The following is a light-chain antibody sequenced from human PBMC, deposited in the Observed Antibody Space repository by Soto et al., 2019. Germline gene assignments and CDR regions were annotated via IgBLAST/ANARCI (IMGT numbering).Light chain of an antibody. CDR2: EVT. CDR1: SSDVGGYNY. V-gene: IGLV2-14*01. CDR3: VSFTSSTTYA. Sequence: QSVLTQPASVSGSPGQSITISCTGTSSDVGGYNYVSWYQQHPGKAPKIIIYEVTNRPSGVSNRFSGSKSGSTASLIISRLQTEDEADYYCVSFTSSTTYAFGRGTKVTVL. J-gene: IGLJ1*01.